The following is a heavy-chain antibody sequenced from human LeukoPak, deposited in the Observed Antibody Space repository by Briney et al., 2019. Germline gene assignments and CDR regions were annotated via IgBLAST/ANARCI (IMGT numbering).Heavy chain of an antibody. D-gene: IGHD3-3*01. CDR1: GFTFSSYA. CDR3: AKDFGSSIDYYYMDV. CDR2: ISYDGSNK. V-gene: IGHV3-30-3*01. Sequence: GGSLRLSCAASGFTFSSYAMHWVRQAPGKGLEWVAVISYDGSNKYYADSVKGRFTISRDNSKNTLYLQMNSLRAEDTAVYYCAKDFGSSIDYYYMDVWGKGTTVTVSS. J-gene: IGHJ6*03.